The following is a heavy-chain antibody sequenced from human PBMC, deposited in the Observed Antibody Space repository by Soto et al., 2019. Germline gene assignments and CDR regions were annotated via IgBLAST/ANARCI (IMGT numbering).Heavy chain of an antibody. Sequence: QVQLVQSGPQVKKPGSSVKVSCTASGGTFGRYTISWVRQAPGQGLEWMGGILPVLGNTNVEQRCQDRLTFTADESTSTAYLELRSLRPEDTAVYYCARGSVVLTGTSAAFAHWGQGILVTVSS. CDR1: GGTFGRYT. J-gene: IGHJ4*02. D-gene: IGHD3-9*01. V-gene: IGHV1-69*16. CDR3: ARGSVVLTGTSAAFAH. CDR2: ILPVLGNT.